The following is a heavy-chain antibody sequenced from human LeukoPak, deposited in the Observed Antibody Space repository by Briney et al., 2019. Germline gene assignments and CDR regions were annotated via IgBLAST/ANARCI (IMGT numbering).Heavy chain of an antibody. CDR1: GFTFSSYA. CDR2: ISYDGSNK. CDR3: ARGRDYIVPDWFDP. V-gene: IGHV3-30-3*01. J-gene: IGHJ5*02. D-gene: IGHD2-8*01. Sequence: GGSLRLSCAASGFTFSSYAMHWVRQAPGKGLEWVAVISYDGSNKYYADSVKGRFTIPRDNSKNTLYLQMNSLRAEDTAVYYCARGRDYIVPDWFDPWGQGTLVTVSS.